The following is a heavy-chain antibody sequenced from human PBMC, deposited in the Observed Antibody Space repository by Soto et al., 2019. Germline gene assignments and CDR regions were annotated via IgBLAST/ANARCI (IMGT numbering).Heavy chain of an antibody. CDR3: ARDRDDYGSGNYYNRIDF. CDR2: LIPIFGTP. CDR1: VGIFSTYA. V-gene: IGHV1-69*01. D-gene: IGHD3-10*01. Sequence: QVQLVQSGAEVKKPGSSVKVSCKASVGIFSTYAISWLRRAPGQGLEWMGGLIPIFGTPNYAQRFQGRVTITADESTSTAYMELSRLRSEDTAVYYCARDRDDYGSGNYYNRIDFWGQGTLVTVSS. J-gene: IGHJ4*02.